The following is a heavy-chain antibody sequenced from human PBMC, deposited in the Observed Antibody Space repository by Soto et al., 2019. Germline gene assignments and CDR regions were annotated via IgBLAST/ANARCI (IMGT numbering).Heavy chain of an antibody. CDR3: AIRRGYSYGWDY. D-gene: IGHD5-18*01. CDR1: GYTFTSYD. CDR2: XIXIXGXA. J-gene: IGHJ4*02. Sequence: SVKVSCKASGYTFTSYDISWVRQAPGQGLEXRGGXIXIXGXAXYXXXXQGRVTITADKSTSTAYMELSSLRSEDTAVYYCAIRRGYSYGWDYWGQGTLVTVSS. V-gene: IGHV1-69*06.